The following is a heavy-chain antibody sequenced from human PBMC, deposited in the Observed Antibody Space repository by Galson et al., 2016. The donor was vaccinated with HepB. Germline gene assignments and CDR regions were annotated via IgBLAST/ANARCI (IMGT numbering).Heavy chain of an antibody. Sequence: SVKVSCKASGYTFTGYYIHWVRQAPGQGLEWMGWMNPNSGGTNYAQRFQGRVTMTRDTSISTAYMELRRLRSDDTAVFYCAKDRAFGDPPLGGMDVWGQGTTVTVSS. CDR3: AKDRAFGDPPLGGMDV. V-gene: IGHV1-2*02. J-gene: IGHJ6*02. D-gene: IGHD2-21*02. CDR2: MNPNSGGT. CDR1: GYTFTGYY.